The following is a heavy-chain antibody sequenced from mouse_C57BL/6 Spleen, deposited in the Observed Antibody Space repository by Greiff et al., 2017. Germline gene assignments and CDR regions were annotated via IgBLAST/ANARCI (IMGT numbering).Heavy chain of an antibody. J-gene: IGHJ3*01. V-gene: IGHV3-6*01. CDR3: AGESDDGPLFAY. D-gene: IGHD2-3*01. Sequence: EVKLMESGPGLVKPSQSLSLTCSVTGYSITSGYYWNWIRQFPGNKLEWMGYISYDGSNNYNPSLKNRISITRDTSKDQFFLKLNSVTTEDTATYYCAGESDDGPLFAYWGQGALVTVS. CDR1: GYSITSGYY. CDR2: ISYDGSN.